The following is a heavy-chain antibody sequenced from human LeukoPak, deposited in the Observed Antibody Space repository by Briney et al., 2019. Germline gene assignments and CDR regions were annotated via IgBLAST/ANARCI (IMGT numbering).Heavy chain of an antibody. V-gene: IGHV4-59*08. Sequence: SETLSLTCTVSGGSISGYYWSWIRQPPGKGLEWIGYIYYSGNTSYNPSLKSRVTISVDTSKSQFSLKLSSVTAADTAVYYCARGGRYSDSWGQGTLVTVSS. D-gene: IGHD3-10*01. CDR1: GGSISGYY. CDR3: ARGGRYSDS. J-gene: IGHJ4*02. CDR2: IYYSGNT.